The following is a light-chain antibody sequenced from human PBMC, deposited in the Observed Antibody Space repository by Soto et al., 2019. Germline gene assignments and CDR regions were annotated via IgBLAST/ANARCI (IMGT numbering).Light chain of an antibody. CDR2: AAS. CDR1: QYINHF. CDR3: QQYDHLPP. J-gene: IGKJ4*01. Sequence: DIQMTQSPSSLSASVGDRVTITCQASQYINHFLNWYQHKPGKAPKLLIYAASDLETGVSSRFSGSGSVTHFTLTISSLQPADVATYYCQQYDHLPPFGGGTRIDIK. V-gene: IGKV1-33*01.